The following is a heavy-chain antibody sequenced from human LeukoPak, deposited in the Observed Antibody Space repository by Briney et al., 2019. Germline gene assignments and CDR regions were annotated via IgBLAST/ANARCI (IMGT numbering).Heavy chain of an antibody. CDR3: AAMATIGFAY. V-gene: IGHV4-39*01. J-gene: IGHJ4*02. CDR1: GGSISSSGCY. CDR2: MYYSGST. Sequence: SETLSLTCTVSGGSISSSGCYWGWIRQPPGKGLEWIGSMYYSGSTYYNPSLKSRVTIFVDTSKIQFSLKLSSVTAADTAVYYCAAMATIGFAYWGQGTLVTVSS. D-gene: IGHD5-24*01.